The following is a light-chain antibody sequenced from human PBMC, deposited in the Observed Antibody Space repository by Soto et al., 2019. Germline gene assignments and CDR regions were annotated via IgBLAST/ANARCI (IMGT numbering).Light chain of an antibody. J-gene: IGLJ1*01. CDR1: SSDVGGYNY. V-gene: IGLV2-14*03. CDR3: TSYTGSSTHV. CDR2: DVS. Sequence: QSALTQPPSVSGSPGQSITISCTGTSSDVGGYNYVSWYQQHPGKAPKLMIYDVSNRPSGVSNRFSGSKSGNTASLTISGLQAEDESDYYCTSYTGSSTHVFGTGTKLTVL.